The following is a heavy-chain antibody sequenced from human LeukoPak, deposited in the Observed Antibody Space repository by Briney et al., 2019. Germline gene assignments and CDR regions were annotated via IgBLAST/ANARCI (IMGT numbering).Heavy chain of an antibody. J-gene: IGHJ6*03. V-gene: IGHV4-39*02. CDR2: IYYSGST. CDR1: GGSMSSNTYY. CDR3: ARDGANYDFWSGYYTGPGMDV. Sequence: SETLSLTCTVSGGSMSSNTYYWGWVRQPPGKGLEWIGTIYYSGSTYYNPSLKSRVTISADTSKNQFSLRLSSVTAADTAVYYCARDGANYDFWSGYYTGPGMDVWGKGTTVTVSS. D-gene: IGHD3-3*01.